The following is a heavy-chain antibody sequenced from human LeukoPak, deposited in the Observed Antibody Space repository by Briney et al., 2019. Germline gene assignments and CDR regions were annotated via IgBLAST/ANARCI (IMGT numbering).Heavy chain of an antibody. D-gene: IGHD3-10*01. V-gene: IGHV3-23*01. Sequence: GGSLRLSCAVSGLTLSNYGMSWVRQAPGKGREWVAGLSGSGGGTNYADSVKGRFTISRDNAKNTLYLQMNSLRAEDTAVYFCAKRGVVIRVILVGFHKEAYYFDSWGQGALVTVSS. J-gene: IGHJ4*02. CDR3: AKRGVVIRVILVGFHKEAYYFDS. CDR2: LSGSGGGT. CDR1: GLTLSNYG.